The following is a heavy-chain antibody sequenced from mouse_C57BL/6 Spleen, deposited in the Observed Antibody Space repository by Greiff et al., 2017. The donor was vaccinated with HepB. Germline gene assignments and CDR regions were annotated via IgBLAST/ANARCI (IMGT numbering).Heavy chain of an antibody. V-gene: IGHV1-52*01. Sequence: VQLQQPGAELVRPGSSVKLSCKASGYTFTSYWMHWVKQRPIQDLEWIGNIDPSDSETHYNQKFKDKATLTVYQSSRTAYMQLSSLTSEDSAVYYCVRLTPVVALSDYYAMHYCGQATSAT. CDR1: GYTFTSYW. CDR3: VRLTPVVALSDYYAMHY. CDR2: IDPSDSET. J-gene: IGHJ4*01. D-gene: IGHD1-1*01.